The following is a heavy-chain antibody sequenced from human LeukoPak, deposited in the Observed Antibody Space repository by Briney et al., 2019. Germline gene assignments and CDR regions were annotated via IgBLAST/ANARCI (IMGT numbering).Heavy chain of an antibody. D-gene: IGHD3-22*01. CDR3: ARAPNYYDSSGYYSQEAFDI. V-gene: IGHV3-21*01. Sequence: GGSLRLSCAASGFTFSSYSMNWVRQAPGKGLEWVSSISSSSSYIYYADSVKGRFTISRDNAKNSLYLQMNSLRAEDTAVYYCARAPNYYDSSGYYSQEAFDIWGQGTMVTVSS. CDR1: GFTFSSYS. J-gene: IGHJ3*02. CDR2: ISSSSSYI.